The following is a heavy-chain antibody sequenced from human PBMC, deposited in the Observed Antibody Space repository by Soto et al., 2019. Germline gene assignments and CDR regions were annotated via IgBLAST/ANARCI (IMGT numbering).Heavy chain of an antibody. CDR1: GGTFSRYG. Sequence: GASGKVSWKASGGTFSRYGISWGRQAPGQGLEWMGGIIPIFGTANYAQKFQGRVTITADESTSTAYMELSSLRSEDTAVYYCARDLHYDSSGYYGAFAIWGQGTMVTVSS. D-gene: IGHD3-22*01. V-gene: IGHV1-69*13. J-gene: IGHJ3*02. CDR2: IIPIFGTA. CDR3: ARDLHYDSSGYYGAFAI.